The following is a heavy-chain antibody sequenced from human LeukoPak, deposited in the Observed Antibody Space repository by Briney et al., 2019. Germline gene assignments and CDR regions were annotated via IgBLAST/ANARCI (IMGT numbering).Heavy chain of an antibody. CDR2: ISAYNGNT. V-gene: IGHV1-18*01. CDR3: ARDPHIVVPGKDCFDI. CDR1: GYTFTSYG. D-gene: IGHD2-21*01. J-gene: IGHJ3*02. Sequence: ASVKVSCKASGYTFTSYGISWVRQAPGQGLEWMGWISAYNGNTNYAQKLQGRVTMTTDTSTSTAYMELRSLRSDDTAVYYCARDPHIVVPGKDCFDILGQGKMVT.